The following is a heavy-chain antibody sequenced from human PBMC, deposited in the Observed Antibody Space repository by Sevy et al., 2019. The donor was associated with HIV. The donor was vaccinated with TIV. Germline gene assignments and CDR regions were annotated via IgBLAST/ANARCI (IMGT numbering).Heavy chain of an antibody. J-gene: IGHJ6*02. V-gene: IGHV4-59*01. CDR3: ARSRYKVVPAASIDYYYGMDV. CDR1: GGSISSYY. D-gene: IGHD2-2*01. CDR2: IYYSGST. Sequence: SETLSLTCTVSGGSISSYYWSWIRQPPGKGLEWIGYIYYSGSTNYNPSLKSRVTISVDTSKNQFSLKLSSVTAADTAVYYCARSRYKVVPAASIDYYYGMDVWGHGTTVTVSS.